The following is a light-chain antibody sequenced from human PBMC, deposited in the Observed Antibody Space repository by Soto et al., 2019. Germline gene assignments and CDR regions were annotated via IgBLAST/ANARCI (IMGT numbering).Light chain of an antibody. CDR2: GAS. J-gene: IGKJ5*01. CDR1: QSVSSN. V-gene: IGKV3-20*01. CDR3: QQYGDSPRT. Sequence: EIVMTQSPATMSVSPGERATLSCRASQSVSSNLAWYQQKPGQAPRLLIYGASSRATGIPDRFSGSGSGTDFTLTISRLEPEEFAVYYCQQYGDSPRTVGQGTRLEIK.